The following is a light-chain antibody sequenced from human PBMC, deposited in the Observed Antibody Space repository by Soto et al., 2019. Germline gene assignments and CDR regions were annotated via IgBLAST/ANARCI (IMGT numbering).Light chain of an antibody. CDR3: QQYDSYPYT. CDR1: QSISSW. V-gene: IGKV1-5*03. CDR2: KAY. Sequence: DIQMTQSPSTLSASVGDRVTITCRASQSISSWLAWYQQKPGKAPNLLIYKAYSLQSGVPSRFSGSGSGTEFTLTISSLQPYDFAAYYCQQYDSYPYTFGQGTKLEIK. J-gene: IGKJ2*01.